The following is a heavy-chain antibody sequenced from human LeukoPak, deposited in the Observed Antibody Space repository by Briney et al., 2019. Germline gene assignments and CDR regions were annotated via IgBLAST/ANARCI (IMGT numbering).Heavy chain of an antibody. V-gene: IGHV3-23*01. CDR1: GFTFSSYA. J-gene: IGHJ4*02. CDR3: AASGYSSGWYYY. Sequence: GGSLRLSCAASGFTFSSYAMSWVRQAPGKGLEWVSDISGSGGSTYYADSVKGRFTISRDNSKNTLYLQMNSLRAEDTAVYYCAASGYSSGWYYYWGQGTLVTVSS. D-gene: IGHD6-19*01. CDR2: ISGSGGST.